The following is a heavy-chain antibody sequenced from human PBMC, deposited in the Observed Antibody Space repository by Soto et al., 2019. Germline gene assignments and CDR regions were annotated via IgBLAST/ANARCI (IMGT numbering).Heavy chain of an antibody. J-gene: IGHJ4*02. CDR2: VNPISGRT. Sequence: QVQLVQSGTEVKKPGASVRVSCTASGYPFTNYYIHWGRQAAAQGPEWMGIVNPISGRTTYAQTFQGRVTIITYMSTSTVSLEMNILRSADTAMYYCTRARFTTVTTWWYFDSWGQGTLGSVAS. CDR3: TRARFTTVTTWWYFDS. V-gene: IGHV1-46*01. D-gene: IGHD4-17*01. CDR1: GYPFTNYY.